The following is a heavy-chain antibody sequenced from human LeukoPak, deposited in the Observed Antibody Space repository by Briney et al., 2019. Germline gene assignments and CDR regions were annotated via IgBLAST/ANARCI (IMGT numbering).Heavy chain of an antibody. CDR3: ARGSPVVSGFDC. D-gene: IGHD2-8*02. CDR1: GFTFSSYS. Sequence: GGSLRPSCAASGFTFSSYSMNWVRQAPGKGLQWVSSISSSSSYIYYADSVRGRFTISRDDAKNSLYLQMHSLRAEDTAVYYCARGSPVVSGFDCWGQGTLVIVSS. CDR2: ISSSSSYI. V-gene: IGHV3-21*01. J-gene: IGHJ4*02.